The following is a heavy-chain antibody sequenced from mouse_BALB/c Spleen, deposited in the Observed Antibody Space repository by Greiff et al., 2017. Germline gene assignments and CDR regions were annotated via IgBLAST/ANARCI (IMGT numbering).Heavy chain of an antibody. J-gene: IGHJ3*01. Sequence: VQLQESGAELVRPGTSVKVSCKASGYAFTNYLIEWVKQRPGQGLEWIGVINPGSGGTNYNEKFKGKATLTADKSSSTAYMQLSSLTSDDSAVYFCARDYYGSTRDWFAYWGQGTLVTVSA. D-gene: IGHD1-1*01. CDR2: INPGSGGT. CDR3: ARDYYGSTRDWFAY. V-gene: IGHV1-54*01. CDR1: GYAFTNYL.